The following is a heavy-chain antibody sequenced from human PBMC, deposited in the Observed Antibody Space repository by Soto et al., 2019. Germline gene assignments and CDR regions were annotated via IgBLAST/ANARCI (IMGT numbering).Heavy chain of an antibody. Sequence: GGSLRLSCAASGFTFSSYSMNWVRQAPGKGLEWVSSISSSSSYIYYADSVKGRFTISRDNAKNSLYLQMNSLRSEDTAVYYCATSGDPGAFDIWGQGTMVTVSS. CDR1: GFTFSSYS. CDR3: ATSGDPGAFDI. CDR2: ISSSSSYI. V-gene: IGHV3-21*01. D-gene: IGHD4-17*01. J-gene: IGHJ3*02.